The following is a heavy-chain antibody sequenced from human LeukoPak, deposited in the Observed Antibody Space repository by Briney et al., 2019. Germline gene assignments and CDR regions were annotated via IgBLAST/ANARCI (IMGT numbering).Heavy chain of an antibody. V-gene: IGHV1-2*06. CDR1: GGTFSSYA. CDR3: ARDRRAFYAFDI. J-gene: IGHJ3*02. D-gene: IGHD3-3*02. Sequence: GASVKVSCKASGGTFSSYAISWVRQAPGQGLEWMGRINPNSGGTNYAQKFQGRVTMTRDTSISTAYMELSRLRSDDTAVYYCARDRRAFYAFDIWGQGTMVTVSS. CDR2: INPNSGGT.